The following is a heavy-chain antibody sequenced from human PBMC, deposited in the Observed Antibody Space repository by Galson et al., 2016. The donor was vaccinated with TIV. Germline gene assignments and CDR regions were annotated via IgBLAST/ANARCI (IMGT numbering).Heavy chain of an antibody. CDR2: IYHSGST. CDR3: ARDQGSGAYFDY. CDR1: GGSISSNGIF. J-gene: IGHJ4*02. D-gene: IGHD2-15*01. Sequence: TLSLTCTVSGGSISSNGIFWSWIRQHPGKGLEWIGYIYHSGSTHYNPSLKSRVAMSVDTSKNQFSLTLTSVTAADTAVYYCARDQGSGAYFDYWGQGTLVTVSS. V-gene: IGHV4-31*03.